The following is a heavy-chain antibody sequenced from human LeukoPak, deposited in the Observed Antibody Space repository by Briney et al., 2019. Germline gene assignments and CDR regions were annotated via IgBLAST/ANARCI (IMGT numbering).Heavy chain of an antibody. V-gene: IGHV1-2*02. J-gene: IGHJ5*02. CDR1: GYTFTGYH. CDR2: INPNGGGT. Sequence: ASVKVSCKASGYTFTGYHMHWVRQAPGQGLEWMGWINPNGGGTNYAQKFQGRVTMTRDTSISTAYMELSRLRSDDTAVYYCARDRAVAAINWFDPWGQGTLVTVSS. D-gene: IGHD2-21*02. CDR3: ARDRAVAAINWFDP.